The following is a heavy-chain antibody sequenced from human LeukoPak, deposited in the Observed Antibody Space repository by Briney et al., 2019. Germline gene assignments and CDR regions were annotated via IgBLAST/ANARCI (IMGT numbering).Heavy chain of an antibody. CDR3: ARVRRGYSGYAFDY. V-gene: IGHV3-21*01. Sequence: GGSLRLSCAASGFTFSSYSMIWVRQAPGEGLEWVSSISSSSSYIYYADSVKGRFTISRDNAKNSLYLQMNSLRAEDTAVYYCARVRRGYSGYAFDYWGQGTLVTVSS. J-gene: IGHJ4*02. CDR1: GFTFSSYS. D-gene: IGHD5-12*01. CDR2: ISSSSSYI.